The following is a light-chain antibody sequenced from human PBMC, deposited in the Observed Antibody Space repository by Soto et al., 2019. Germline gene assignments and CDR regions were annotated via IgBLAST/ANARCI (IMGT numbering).Light chain of an antibody. V-gene: IGLV1-47*01. CDR1: SSNIGSNY. J-gene: IGLJ2*01. CDR3: AAWDDSLSAL. Sequence: QSVLTQPPSASGTPGQRVTISCSGSSSNIGSNYVYWYQQLPGTAPKLLIYRNNQRPSGVPVRFSGSKSGTSASLAISGLRSEDEADYYCAAWDDSLSALFGGGTKVTVL. CDR2: RNN.